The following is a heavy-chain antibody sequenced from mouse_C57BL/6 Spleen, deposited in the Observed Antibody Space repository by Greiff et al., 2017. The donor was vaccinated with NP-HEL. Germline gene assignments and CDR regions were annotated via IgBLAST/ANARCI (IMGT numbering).Heavy chain of an antibody. J-gene: IGHJ4*01. CDR2: INPSTGGT. CDR3: ARWATYSAYAMDY. Sequence: EVQLQQSGPELVKPGASVKISCKASGYSFTGYYMNWVKQSPEKSLEWIGEINPSTGGTTYIQKFKAKATLTVDKSSSTAYMQLKSLTSEDSAVDYCARWATYSAYAMDYWGQGTSVTVSS. V-gene: IGHV1-42*01. CDR1: GYSFTGYY. D-gene: IGHD2-12*01.